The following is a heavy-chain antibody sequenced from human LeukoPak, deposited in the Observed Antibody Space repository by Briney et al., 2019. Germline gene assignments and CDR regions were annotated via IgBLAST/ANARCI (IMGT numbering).Heavy chain of an antibody. V-gene: IGHV4-34*01. CDR3: ARVRSGGYYYGNWFDP. CDR1: GGSFSGYY. CDR2: INHSGST. D-gene: IGHD3-22*01. J-gene: IGHJ5*02. Sequence: SETLSLTCAVYGGSFSGYYWSWIRQPPGKGLEWIGEINHSGSTNYNPSLKSRVTISVDTSKNQFSLKLSSVTAADTAVYYCARVRSGGYYYGNWFDPWGQGTPVTVSS.